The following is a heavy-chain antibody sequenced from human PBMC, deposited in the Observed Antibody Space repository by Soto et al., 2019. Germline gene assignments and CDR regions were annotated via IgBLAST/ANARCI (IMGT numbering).Heavy chain of an antibody. J-gene: IGHJ5*01. CDR3: ARLKFNFDWLLLGLFDP. V-gene: IGHV4-34*01. CDR1: GGSFSGYY. D-gene: IGHD3-9*01. Sequence: SETLSLTCAVYGGSFSGYYWTWIRQPPGKGLEWIGEINHSGSTNYNPSLKSRVTISVDTSKNQFSLKLSSVTAADTAVYYCARLKFNFDWLLLGLFDPWGRGTLVTVSS. CDR2: INHSGST.